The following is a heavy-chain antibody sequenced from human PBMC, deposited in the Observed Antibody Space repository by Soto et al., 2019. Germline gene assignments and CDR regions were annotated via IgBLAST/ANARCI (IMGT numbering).Heavy chain of an antibody. CDR2: ISSSSTI. J-gene: IGHJ4*02. V-gene: IGHV3-48*02. CDR1: GFTFSSYS. CDR3: ARDEGSGSGY. D-gene: IGHD3-22*01. Sequence: EVQLVESGGGLVQPGGSLRLSCAASGFTFSSYSMNWVRQAPGKGLEWVSYISSSSTIYYADSVKGRFTISRDNAKNSLYLQMNSLRDEDTAVYYCARDEGSGSGYWGQGTLVTVSS.